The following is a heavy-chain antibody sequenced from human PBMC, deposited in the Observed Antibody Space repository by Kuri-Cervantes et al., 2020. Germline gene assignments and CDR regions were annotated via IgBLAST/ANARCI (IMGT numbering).Heavy chain of an antibody. V-gene: IGHV3-72*01. Sequence: GGSLRLSCAASGFTFSDHYMDWVRQAPGKGLEWVGRTRNKANSYTTEYAASVKGRFTISRDDSKNTLYLQMNSLKTEDTAVYYCTTSYYDILTGYYLFDYWGQGTLVTVSS. J-gene: IGHJ4*02. D-gene: IGHD3-9*01. CDR1: GFTFSDHY. CDR2: TRNKANSYTT. CDR3: TTSYYDILTGYYLFDY.